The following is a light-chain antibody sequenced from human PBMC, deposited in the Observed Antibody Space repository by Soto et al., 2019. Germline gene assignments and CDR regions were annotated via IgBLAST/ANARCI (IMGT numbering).Light chain of an antibody. CDR3: QQSNHYST. J-gene: IGKJ1*01. CDR1: QSISTW. V-gene: IGKV1-5*01. CDR2: DAS. Sequence: DIQMTKYNPTLSASLGDRFTITFRASQSISTWLAWYQQKPGKAPELLIYDASSLESGVPSRFSGSGSGTEFTLTICSLQPDDFATYYCQQSNHYSTFCQVTKVDIK.